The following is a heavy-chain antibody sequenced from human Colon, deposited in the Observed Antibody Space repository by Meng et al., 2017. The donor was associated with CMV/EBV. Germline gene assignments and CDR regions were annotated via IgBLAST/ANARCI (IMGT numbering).Heavy chain of an antibody. J-gene: IGHJ4*02. CDR3: AHRPYGSGSYFFDY. CDR1: GFSLSTIGMG. V-gene: IGHV2-5*02. CDR2: IYWDDDK. D-gene: IGHD3-10*01. Sequence: HITLKESGPSTVKPTPTLTLTCTFSGFSLSTIGMGVGWIRQPPGKALEWLGVIYWDDDKRYSPSLKSRLTITKDTSKNQVVLTMTNLDPLDTATYYCAHRPYGSGSYFFDYWGQGTLVTVSS.